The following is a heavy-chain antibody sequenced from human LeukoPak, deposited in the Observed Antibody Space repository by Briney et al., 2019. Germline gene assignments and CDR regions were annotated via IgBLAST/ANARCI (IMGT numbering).Heavy chain of an antibody. V-gene: IGHV3-30-3*01. CDR3: ARSPSYSYGYDYYYYGLDV. D-gene: IGHD5-18*01. CDR1: GFTFSSYA. CDR2: ISYDGSNK. Sequence: PGGSLRLSCAASGFTFSSYAMHWVRQAPGKGLEWVAVISYDGSNKYYADSVKGRFTISRDNAKNSLYLQMKSLRAEDTAVYYCARSPSYSYGYDYYYYGLDVWGQGTTVTTSS. J-gene: IGHJ6*02.